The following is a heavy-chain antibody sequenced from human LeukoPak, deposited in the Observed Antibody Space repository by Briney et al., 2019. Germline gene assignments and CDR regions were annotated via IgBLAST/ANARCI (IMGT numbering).Heavy chain of an antibody. D-gene: IGHD3-3*01. CDR1: GFSLRSFA. V-gene: IGHV3-23*01. CDR2: SSGDGGNT. CDR3: AKQGRNDFVDS. Sequence: GGSLRLSCAASGFSLRSFAMSWVRQAPGKGLEWASASSGDGGNTDYANSVKGRFTISRDNSKNTIYLQMNSLRADDTAVYYCAKQGRNDFVDSWGQGTLVTVSS. J-gene: IGHJ4*02.